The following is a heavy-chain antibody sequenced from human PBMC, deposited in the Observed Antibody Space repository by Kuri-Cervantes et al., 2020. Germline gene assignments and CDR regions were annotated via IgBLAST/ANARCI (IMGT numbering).Heavy chain of an antibody. J-gene: IGHJ6*02. CDR1: GFTVSSNY. V-gene: IGHV3-30*18. Sequence: GGSLRLSCAASGFTVSSNYMSWVRQAPGKGLEWVAVISYDGSNKYYADSVKGRFTISRDNSKNTLYLQMNSLRAEDTAVYYCAKDHRGGSSWYSYYYYYGMDVWGQGTTVTVSS. D-gene: IGHD6-13*01. CDR3: AKDHRGGSSWYSYYYYYGMDV. CDR2: ISYDGSNK.